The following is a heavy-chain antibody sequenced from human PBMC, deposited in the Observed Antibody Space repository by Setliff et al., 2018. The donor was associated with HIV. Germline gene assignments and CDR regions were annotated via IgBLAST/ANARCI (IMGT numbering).Heavy chain of an antibody. D-gene: IGHD1-26*01. Sequence: PGGSLRLSCAASGFTFSNYGMHWVRQAPGKGLEWVALISDDGGNEDYADSVKGRFTISRDNAKNSLYLQMNSLRVEDTAIYYCAKDPYSGTFTLYYFDYWGQGTLVTVSS. CDR1: GFTFSNYG. J-gene: IGHJ4*02. CDR2: ISDDGGNE. CDR3: AKDPYSGTFTLYYFDY. V-gene: IGHV3-30*12.